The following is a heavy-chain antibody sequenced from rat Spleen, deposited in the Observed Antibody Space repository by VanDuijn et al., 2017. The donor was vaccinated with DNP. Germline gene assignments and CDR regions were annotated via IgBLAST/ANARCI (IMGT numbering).Heavy chain of an antibody. V-gene: IGHV2-47*01. J-gene: IGHJ4*01. CDR3: ARYYGYNYYAMDA. Sequence: VQLQESGPGLIQPSQTLSLTCTVSGLSLTSNSVSWIRQPPGKGLEWMGLIWNNGDTDYNLAIKSRLSISRDTSKSQVFLKMNSLQTEDTAMYFCARYYGYNYYAMDAWGQGTSVTVSS. D-gene: IGHD1-9*01. CDR2: IWNNGDT. CDR1: GLSLTSNS.